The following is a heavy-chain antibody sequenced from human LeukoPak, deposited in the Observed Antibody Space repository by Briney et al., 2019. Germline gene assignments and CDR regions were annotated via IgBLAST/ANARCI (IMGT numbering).Heavy chain of an antibody. J-gene: IGHJ3*02. CDR2: ISSSSRYI. CDR3: VRGGAYCSCTSCQFDAFDI. V-gene: IGHV3-21*01. D-gene: IGHD2-2*01. Sequence: GGSLSLSCAGSEFTFSKYSMNSVRQAPGKGLEWVSSISSSSRYIYYADSVKGRFSISKENAKNSLYLQMNSLGAEDRAVYYCVRGGAYCSCTSCQFDAFDIWGQGTMVTVSS. CDR1: EFTFSKYS.